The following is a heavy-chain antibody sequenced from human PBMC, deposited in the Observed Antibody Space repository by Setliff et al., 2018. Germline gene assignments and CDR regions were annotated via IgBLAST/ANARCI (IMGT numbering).Heavy chain of an antibody. V-gene: IGHV3-23*01. CDR2: INNGGVSA. J-gene: IGHJ6*03. Sequence: GGSLRLSCAASGFTFDDYVMSWVRQAPGKGLEWVASINNGGVSADYTDSVKGRFTISRDNSRNTLYLQMNSRRAEDTAVYYCARVRQWLAHYMDVWGKGTTVTVSS. CDR3: ARVRQWLAHYMDV. CDR1: GFTFDDYV. D-gene: IGHD6-19*01.